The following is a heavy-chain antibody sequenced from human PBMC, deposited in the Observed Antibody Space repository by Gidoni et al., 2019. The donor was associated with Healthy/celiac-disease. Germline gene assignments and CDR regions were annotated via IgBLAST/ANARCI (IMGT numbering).Heavy chain of an antibody. CDR3: ARDLRRLRFSY. CDR2: IIPIFGTA. Sequence: QLQLVPSGAELTKPGSSVKVSCKASGGTFSSYAISWVRQAPGQGLEWMGGIIPIFGTANYAQKFQRRVTITADESTSTAYMELSSLRSEDTAVYYCARDLRRLRFSYWGQGTLVTVSS. D-gene: IGHD5-12*01. V-gene: IGHV1-69*01. J-gene: IGHJ4*02. CDR1: GGTFSSYA.